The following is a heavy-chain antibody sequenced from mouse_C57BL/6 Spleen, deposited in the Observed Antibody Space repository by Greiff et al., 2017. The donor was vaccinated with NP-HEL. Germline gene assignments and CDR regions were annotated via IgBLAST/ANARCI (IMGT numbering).Heavy chain of an antibody. CDR3: ARDRGYYYGSSPFAY. V-gene: IGHV3-6*01. Sequence: EVQLQESGPGLVKPSQSLSLTCSVTGYSITSGYYWNWIRQFPGNKLEWMGYISYDGSNNYNPSLKNRISITRDTSKNQFFLKLNSVTTEDTATYDCARDRGYYYGSSPFAYWGQGTLVTVSA. CDR1: GYSITSGYY. D-gene: IGHD1-1*01. CDR2: ISYDGSN. J-gene: IGHJ3*01.